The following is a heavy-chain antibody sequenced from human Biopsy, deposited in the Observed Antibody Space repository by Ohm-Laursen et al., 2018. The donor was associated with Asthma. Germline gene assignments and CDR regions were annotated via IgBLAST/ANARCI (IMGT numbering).Heavy chain of an antibody. J-gene: IGHJ4*02. D-gene: IGHD4-17*01. CDR3: ASDFPKDYVRYNFQF. Sequence: SSESASCTISGSILTDLSMHWVRQAPGQGLEWMGGHDHEEGGTVNARRFQGRVTMTEDTSTDTAYMELSSLSSDDTAVYYCASDFPKDYVRYNFQFWGQGTLVTVSS. V-gene: IGHV1-24*01. CDR2: HDHEEGGT. CDR1: GSILTDLS.